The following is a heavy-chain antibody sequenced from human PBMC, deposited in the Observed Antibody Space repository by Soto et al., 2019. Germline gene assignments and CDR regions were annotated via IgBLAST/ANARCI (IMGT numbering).Heavy chain of an antibody. J-gene: IGHJ4*02. V-gene: IGHV3-23*05. CDR1: GFTFSNYA. D-gene: IGHD5-18*01. CDR2: ISKSGSRT. Sequence: GGSLRLSCAAPGFTFSNYAMSWVRQAPGKGPEWVSTISKSGSRTYDVDSVKGRFTISRDNARNSLYLQMNSLRAEDTALYYCAKDIGAAMENFDYWGQGTLVTVSS. CDR3: AKDIGAAMENFDY.